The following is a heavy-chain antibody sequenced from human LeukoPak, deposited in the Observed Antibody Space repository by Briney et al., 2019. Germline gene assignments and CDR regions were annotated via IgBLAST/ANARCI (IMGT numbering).Heavy chain of an antibody. V-gene: IGHV1-18*01. Sequence: ASVKVSCKASDYTFDSYGITWVRQAPGQRLEWLGWISADNGATDFGQKVQGRVTLTTDTSTNTAYMELRSLRSDDTAVYYCVTPLPHYCSGTNCPLRYWGQGTQVTVSS. CDR2: ISADNGAT. CDR3: VTPLPHYCSGTNCPLRY. J-gene: IGHJ4*02. CDR1: DYTFDSYG. D-gene: IGHD2-2*01.